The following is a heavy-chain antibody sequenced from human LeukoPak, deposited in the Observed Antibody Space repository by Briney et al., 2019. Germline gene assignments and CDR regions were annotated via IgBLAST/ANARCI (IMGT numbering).Heavy chain of an antibody. CDR2: IYSGGST. J-gene: IGHJ4*02. CDR1: GITFSRYW. CDR3: AKDRGVYGSGSSSYYFDY. D-gene: IGHD3-10*01. V-gene: IGHV3-53*01. Sequence: PGGSLRLSCAASGITFSRYWIHWVRQAPGKGLEWVSVIYSGGSTYYADSVKGRFTISRGNSKNTLYLQMNSLRAEDTAVYYCAKDRGVYGSGSSSYYFDYWGQGTLVTVSS.